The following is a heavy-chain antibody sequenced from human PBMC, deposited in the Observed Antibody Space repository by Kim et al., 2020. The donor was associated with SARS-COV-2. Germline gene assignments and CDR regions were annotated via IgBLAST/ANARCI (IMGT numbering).Heavy chain of an antibody. CDR2: IYWDDDK. Sequence: SGPTLVNPTQTLTLTCTFSGFSLSTSGVGVGWIRQPPGKALEWLALIYWDDDKRYSPSLKSRLTITKDTSKNQVVLTMTNMDPVDTATYYCARWYYDFWSGVFDYWGQGTLVTVSS. CDR3: ARWYYDFWSGVFDY. J-gene: IGHJ4*02. CDR1: GFSLSTSGVG. D-gene: IGHD3-3*01. V-gene: IGHV2-5*02.